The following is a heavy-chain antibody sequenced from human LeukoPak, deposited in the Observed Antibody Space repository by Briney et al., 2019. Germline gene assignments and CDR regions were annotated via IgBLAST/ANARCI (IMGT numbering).Heavy chain of an antibody. V-gene: IGHV1-2*02. Sequence: ASVKVSCKASGYTFTCYYMRWVRQAPGPGLEWRGWINPNSGGTNCAQEFQGRVTMTRDTSISTAYMELSRLRSDDTAVYYCARGAKYYDFWSGIPGYWGQGTLVTVSS. CDR1: GYTFTCYY. CDR3: ARGAKYYDFWSGIPGY. D-gene: IGHD3-3*01. CDR2: INPNSGGT. J-gene: IGHJ4*02.